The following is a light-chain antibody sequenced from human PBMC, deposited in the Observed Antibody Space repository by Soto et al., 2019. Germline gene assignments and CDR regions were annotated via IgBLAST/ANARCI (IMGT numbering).Light chain of an antibody. CDR2: GAS. CDR3: QQYDNWPPTT. Sequence: EVLMTQSPATLSVSPGENVTLSSRASQSVSWKLAWYQQKPGQAPRLLIHGASKRVPTVPAKFSGSGSGTEFSLTITSLQSEDFAVYYCQQYDNWPPTTFGQGTKLEIK. J-gene: IGKJ2*01. V-gene: IGKV3-15*01. CDR1: QSVSWK.